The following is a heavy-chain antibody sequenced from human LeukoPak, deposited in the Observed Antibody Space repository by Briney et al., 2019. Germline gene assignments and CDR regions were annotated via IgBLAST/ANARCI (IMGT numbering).Heavy chain of an antibody. CDR3: ARAVSRAASIRDEYFQN. J-gene: IGHJ1*01. CDR1: GYTFTSYG. D-gene: IGHD2-2*02. Sequence: ASVTVSCTASGYTFTSYGISWVRPAPGQGLEWVGWISTYNGNTNYAQRLQGRVTMTTDTSTSTVYMELRSLRSDDTAVYYCARAVSRAASIRDEYFQNWGQGTLVTVSS. CDR2: ISTYNGNT. V-gene: IGHV1-18*01.